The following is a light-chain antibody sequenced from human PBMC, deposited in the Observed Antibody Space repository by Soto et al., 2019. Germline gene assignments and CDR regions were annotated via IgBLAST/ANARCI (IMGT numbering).Light chain of an antibody. Sequence: IVMTQSPDSLSVSLVERATINCKSSQSVLYSSNNKSYLAWYQQKPGQPPKALIYWASTRESGVPDRFSGSGSGTDFTLTISSLQAEDVAVYYCQQYYTTPWTFGQGTKVDIK. V-gene: IGKV4-1*01. CDR1: QSVLYSSNNKSY. CDR2: WAS. CDR3: QQYYTTPWT. J-gene: IGKJ1*01.